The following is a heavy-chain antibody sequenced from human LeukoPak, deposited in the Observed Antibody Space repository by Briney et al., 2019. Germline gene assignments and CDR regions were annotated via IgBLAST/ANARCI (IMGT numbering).Heavy chain of an antibody. D-gene: IGHD3-16*01. CDR2: IYYRGST. J-gene: IGHJ5*02. Sequence: SETLSLTCTVSAGSINSGGYYWSWIRQHPGKGLEWIGNIYYRGSTSYSSSLKSRSTIALDTSKDQFSLNLTSVTAADTAIYYCARSAKGGLPGFFDPWGQGTLVIVSS. CDR3: ARSAKGGLPGFFDP. V-gene: IGHV4-31*03. CDR1: AGSINSGGYY.